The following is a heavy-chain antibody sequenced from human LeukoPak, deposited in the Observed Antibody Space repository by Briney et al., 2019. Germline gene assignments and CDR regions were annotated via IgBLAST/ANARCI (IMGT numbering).Heavy chain of an antibody. CDR2: ISGSGGST. V-gene: IGHV3-23*01. CDR1: GLTFTSYA. Sequence: GGSLRLSCAASGLTFTSYAMSWVRQAPGKGLEWVSAISGSGGSTYYADSMKGRFTISRDNSKNTLYLQMNSLRAEDTAIYYCAKDTAMVRGIIITGKYFQYWGQGTLVTVSS. D-gene: IGHD3-10*01. J-gene: IGHJ1*01. CDR3: AKDTAMVRGIIITGKYFQY.